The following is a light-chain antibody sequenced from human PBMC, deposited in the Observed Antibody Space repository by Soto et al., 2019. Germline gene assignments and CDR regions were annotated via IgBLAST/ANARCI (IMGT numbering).Light chain of an antibody. CDR1: QSISSW. CDR2: KAS. Sequence: DIQMTQSPSTLSASVGDRVTITGRASQSISSWLAWYQQKPWKARKLLIYKASSLESGVPSRFSGSGSGTEFTLNISSLQPDDFATYYCQKYNSYPYTFGQGNKLEIK. CDR3: QKYNSYPYT. J-gene: IGKJ2*01. V-gene: IGKV1-5*03.